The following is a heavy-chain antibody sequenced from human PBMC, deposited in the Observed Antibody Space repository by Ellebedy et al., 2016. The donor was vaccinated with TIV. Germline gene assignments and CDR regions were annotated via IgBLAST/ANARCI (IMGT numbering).Heavy chain of an antibody. CDR2: IYQDGSDQ. CDR1: GFSFRSYW. CDR3: ARRGSYGDYAVQVNSWFDR. J-gene: IGHJ5*02. V-gene: IGHV3-7*01. D-gene: IGHD3-16*01. Sequence: PGGSLRPSCAASGFSFRSYWMSWVRQAPGKGLEWVANIYQDGSDQYYVDAVKGRFTIPTDKAKNSLFLQMYSLRAEDTAVYYCARRGSYGDYAVQVNSWFDRWGRGTLVTVSS.